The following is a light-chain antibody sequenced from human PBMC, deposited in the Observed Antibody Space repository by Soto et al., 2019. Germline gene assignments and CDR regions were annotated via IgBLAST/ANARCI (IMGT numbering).Light chain of an antibody. Sequence: DMQMTQSPSFLSTSVGVRVTITCRASEGISNDLAWYQQKPGKAPNRLIYAAFSLQSGVPSRFSGSGSGTDFTLTISGVQPEDFATYYCLQHNTYPCTFGQGTKLEIK. CDR1: EGISND. CDR2: AAF. V-gene: IGKV1-17*01. J-gene: IGKJ2*02. CDR3: LQHNTYPCT.